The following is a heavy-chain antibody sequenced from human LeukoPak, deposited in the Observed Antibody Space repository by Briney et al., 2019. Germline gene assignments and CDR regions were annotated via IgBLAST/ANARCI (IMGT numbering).Heavy chain of an antibody. Sequence: PGGSLRLSWAASGFTFSSYALNWVRQAPATGLEWVSVMSGNGGSTYYADPVKGRFAISRDNSKNTLYLQMNSLRAEDAAVYYCARSLIRSTGWYDYWGQGTLVTVSS. CDR3: ARSLIRSTGWYDY. D-gene: IGHD6-19*01. CDR1: GFTFSSYA. J-gene: IGHJ4*02. V-gene: IGHV3-23*01. CDR2: MSGNGGST.